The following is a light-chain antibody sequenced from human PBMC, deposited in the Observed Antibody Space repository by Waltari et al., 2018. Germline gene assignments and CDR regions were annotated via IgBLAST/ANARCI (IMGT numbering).Light chain of an antibody. CDR1: SSDVGSYNL. CDR3: CSYAGSSTWV. V-gene: IGLV2-23*01. CDR2: EGS. Sequence: QSALTQPASVSGSPGQSITISCTGTSSDVGSYNLVSWYQQPPGKAPKLMVYEGSKRPSGVSDRVSGSKSGNPASLTISGLQAEDEADYYCCSYAGSSTWVFGGGTKLTVL. J-gene: IGLJ3*02.